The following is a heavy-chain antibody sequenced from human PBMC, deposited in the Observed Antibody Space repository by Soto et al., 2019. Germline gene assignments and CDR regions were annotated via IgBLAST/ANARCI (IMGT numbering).Heavy chain of an antibody. J-gene: IGHJ6*02. Sequence: SETLSLTCTVSGGSISSGGYYWSWIRQHPGKGLEWIGYIYYSGSTYYNPSLKSRVTISVDTSKNQFSLKLSSVTAADTAVYYCARSALSYGDYTSYYYYGMDVWGQGTTVTVSS. V-gene: IGHV4-31*03. CDR3: ARSALSYGDYTSYYYYGMDV. CDR1: GGSISSGGYY. D-gene: IGHD4-17*01. CDR2: IYYSGST.